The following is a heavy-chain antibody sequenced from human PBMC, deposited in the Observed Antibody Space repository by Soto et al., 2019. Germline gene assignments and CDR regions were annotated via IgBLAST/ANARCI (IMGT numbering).Heavy chain of an antibody. CDR1: GYTFTSYA. V-gene: IGHV1-3*01. CDR3: ARAMDIATDSKDNWFEP. D-gene: IGHD2-2*03. Sequence: ASVKVSCKASGYTFTSYAMHCVRQAPGQRLEWMGWINPGNGNTKCSQKFQDRVTITRDTSASTAYMELSSLRAEDTAVYYCARAMDIATDSKDNWFEPWGQGTLVTVSS. J-gene: IGHJ5*02. CDR2: INPGNGNT.